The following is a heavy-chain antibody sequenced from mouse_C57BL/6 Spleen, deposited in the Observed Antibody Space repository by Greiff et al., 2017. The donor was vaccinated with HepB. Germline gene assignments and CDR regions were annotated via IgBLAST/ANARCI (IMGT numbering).Heavy chain of an antibody. D-gene: IGHD2-5*01. V-gene: IGHV1-50*01. Sequence: QVQLQQPGAELVKPGASVKLSCKASGYTFTSYWMQWVKQRPGQGLEWIGEIDPSDSYTNYNQKFKGKATLTVDTSSSTAYMQLSSLTSEDSAVYYCASLPHSNYDRVFAYWGQGTLVTVSA. CDR3: ASLPHSNYDRVFAY. CDR1: GYTFTSYW. J-gene: IGHJ3*01. CDR2: IDPSDSYT.